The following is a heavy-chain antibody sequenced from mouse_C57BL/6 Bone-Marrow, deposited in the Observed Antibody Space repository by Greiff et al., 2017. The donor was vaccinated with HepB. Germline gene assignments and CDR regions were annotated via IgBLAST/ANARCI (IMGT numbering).Heavy chain of an antibody. CDR1: GFTFSDYY. CDR3: ARQYYYGSSHWYFDV. CDR2: ISNGGGST. V-gene: IGHV5-12*01. J-gene: IGHJ1*03. Sequence: EVKLMESGGGLVQPGGSLKLSCAASGFTFSDYYMYWVRQTPEKRLEWVAYISNGGGSTYYPDTVKGRFTISRENAKNTLYLQMSRLKSEDTAMYYCARQYYYGSSHWYFDVWGTGTTVTVSS. D-gene: IGHD1-1*01.